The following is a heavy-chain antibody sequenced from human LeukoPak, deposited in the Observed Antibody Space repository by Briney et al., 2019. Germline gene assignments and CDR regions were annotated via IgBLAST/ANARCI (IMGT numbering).Heavy chain of an antibody. V-gene: IGHV4-61*05. CDR2: IYYSGST. J-gene: IGHJ4*02. Sequence: SETLSLTCTVSGGSISSSSYYWGWIRQPPGKGLEWIGYIYYSGSTNYNPSLKSRVTISVDTSKNQFSLKLSSVTAADTAVYYCAQNVAVAGINFDYWGQGTLVTVSS. CDR1: GGSISSSSYY. D-gene: IGHD6-19*01. CDR3: AQNVAVAGINFDY.